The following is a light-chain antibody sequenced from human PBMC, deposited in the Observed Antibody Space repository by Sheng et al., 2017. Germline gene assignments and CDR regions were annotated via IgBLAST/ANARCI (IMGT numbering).Light chain of an antibody. J-gene: IGKJ1*01. CDR1: QGISSY. V-gene: IGKV1-9*01. CDR3: LQYNTDKT. CDR2: VAS. Sequence: DIQLTQSPSFLSASVGDRVTITCRASQGISSYLAWYQQKPGKAPKRLIYVASTLDSGVPSRFSGSGSGTEFTLTISSLQPDDFATYYCLQYNTDKTFGQGTTVDIK.